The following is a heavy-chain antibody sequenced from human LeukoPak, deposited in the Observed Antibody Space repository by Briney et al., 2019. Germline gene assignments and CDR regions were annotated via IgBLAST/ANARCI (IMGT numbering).Heavy chain of an antibody. CDR2: IYYSGST. J-gene: IGHJ3*02. D-gene: IGHD3-3*01. V-gene: IGHV4-30-4*08. CDR3: ARLTIFGVVIVNDAFDI. CDR1: GGSISSGDYY. Sequence: SETLSLTCNVSGGSISSGDYYWSWIRQPPGKGLEWIGYIYYSGSTYYNPSLKSRVTISVDTSKNQFSLKLSSVTAADTAVYYCARLTIFGVVIVNDAFDIWGQGTMVTVSS.